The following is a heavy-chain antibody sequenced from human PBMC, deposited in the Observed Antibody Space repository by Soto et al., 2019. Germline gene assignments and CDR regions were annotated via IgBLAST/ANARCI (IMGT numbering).Heavy chain of an antibody. J-gene: IGHJ6*03. CDR2: IKQDGSEK. CDR1: GFTFRTYW. V-gene: IGHV3-7*04. CDR3: ARGEGLFGVVTPYYYYYMDV. Sequence: EVQLVESGGGLVQPGGSLRLSCAASGFTFRTYWMSWVRQAPGKGLEWVANIKQDGSEKYYVDSVKGRFTISRDNAKNSLYLHMNSLRAEDTAVYYCARGEGLFGVVTPYYYYYMDVWGKGTTVTVSS. D-gene: IGHD3-3*01.